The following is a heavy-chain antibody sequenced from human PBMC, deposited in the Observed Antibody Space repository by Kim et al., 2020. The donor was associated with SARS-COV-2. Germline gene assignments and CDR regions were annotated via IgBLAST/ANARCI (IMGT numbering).Heavy chain of an antibody. Sequence: ASVKVSCKASGYPFTEYGISWVRQAPGQGLEWVGGVSAYNGNTHNAQKVQGRITMTTDTSTTTAYMELRSLTSDDTAVYYCVREGERQLVVFFQHWGQGTLVTVSS. CDR2: VSAYNGNT. J-gene: IGHJ1*01. CDR1: GYPFTEYG. CDR3: VREGERQLVVFFQH. V-gene: IGHV1-18*04. D-gene: IGHD6-13*01.